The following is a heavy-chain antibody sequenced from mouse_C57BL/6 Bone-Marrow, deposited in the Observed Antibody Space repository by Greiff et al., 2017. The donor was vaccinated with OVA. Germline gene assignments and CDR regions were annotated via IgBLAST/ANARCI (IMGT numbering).Heavy chain of an antibody. J-gene: IGHJ2*01. CDR3: ARAVDYYGSSSDYLDY. CDR2: IYPGGGYP. D-gene: IGHD1-1*01. CDR1: GYTFTNYW. V-gene: IGHV1-63*01. Sequence: QVQLKQSGAELVRPGTSVKMSCKASGYTFTNYWIGWAKQRPGHGLEWIGDIYPGGGYPNYHEKFKGKATLTADKSSSTAYMQFSSLTSEDSGSYYVARAVDYYGSSSDYLDYWGQGTTLTVSS.